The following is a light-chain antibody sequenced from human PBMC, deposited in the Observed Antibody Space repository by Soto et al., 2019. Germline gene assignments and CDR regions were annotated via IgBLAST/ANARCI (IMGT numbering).Light chain of an antibody. CDR2: EVT. CDR1: SSDIGAYNY. CDR3: SSYSSAVAFV. V-gene: IGLV2-14*01. Sequence: QSVLTQPASVSGSPGQSITISCTGTSSDIGAYNYVSWYQQHPGKAPKLIIYEVTNRPSGISDRFPASRSGNTASLSIFGLQAEDEADYFCSSYSSAVAFVFGAGTKVTVL. J-gene: IGLJ1*01.